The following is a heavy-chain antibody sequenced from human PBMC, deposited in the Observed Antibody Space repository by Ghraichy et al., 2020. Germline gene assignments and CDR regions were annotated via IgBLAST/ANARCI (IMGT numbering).Heavy chain of an antibody. Sequence: GGSLRLSCAASGFTFSSYSMNWVRQAPGKGLEWVSSISSSSSYIYYADSVKGRFTISRDNAKNSLYLQMNSLRAEDTAVYYCARDQQLVRSIDAFDIWGQGTMVTVSS. D-gene: IGHD6-13*01. J-gene: IGHJ3*02. CDR3: ARDQQLVRSIDAFDI. CDR1: GFTFSSYS. CDR2: ISSSSSYI. V-gene: IGHV3-21*01.